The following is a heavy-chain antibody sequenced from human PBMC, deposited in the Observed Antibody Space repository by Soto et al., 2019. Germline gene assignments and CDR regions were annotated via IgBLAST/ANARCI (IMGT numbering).Heavy chain of an antibody. CDR2: INRRSSAF. CDR3: ARGVLMLGGMDV. CDR1: GFTFSSYG. J-gene: IGHJ6*02. Sequence: EVQLVESGGGLVQPGGSLRLSCAASGFTFSSYGMNWVRQAPGKGLEWVSYINRRSSAFYYADSVKGRFTISRDNAKNSLYLQMNSLRDEDTAVYYCARGVLMLGGMDVWGQWTTVTVSS. D-gene: IGHD3-10*02. V-gene: IGHV3-48*02.